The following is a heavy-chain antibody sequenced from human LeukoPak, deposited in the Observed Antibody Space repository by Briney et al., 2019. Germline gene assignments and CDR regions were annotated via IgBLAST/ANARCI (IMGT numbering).Heavy chain of an antibody. CDR2: IYSGGST. CDR1: GFTVSSNY. CDR3: GTYSINNAREFQY. V-gene: IGHV3-66*01. J-gene: IGHJ1*01. Sequence: GGSLRLSCAASGFTVSSNYMSWVRQAPGKGLEWVSVIYSGGSTYYADSVKGRFTISRDNAKNSLYLQMNSLGGDDTAVYYCGTYSINNAREFQYWGQGTLVTVPS. D-gene: IGHD4-11*01.